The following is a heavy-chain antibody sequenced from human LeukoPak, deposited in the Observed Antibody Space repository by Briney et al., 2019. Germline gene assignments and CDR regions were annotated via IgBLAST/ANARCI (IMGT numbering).Heavy chain of an antibody. V-gene: IGHV4-61*02. CDR2: IYTSGST. D-gene: IGHD2-15*01. CDR1: GGSISSGSWY. Sequence: PSETLSLTCTVSGGSISSGSWYWNWIRQPAGKGLEWIGRIYTSGSTNYNPSLKSRVTISVDTSKNQFSLKLSSVAVADTAVYYCARLGGGYFQHWGQGTLVTVYS. J-gene: IGHJ1*01. CDR3: ARLGGGYFQH.